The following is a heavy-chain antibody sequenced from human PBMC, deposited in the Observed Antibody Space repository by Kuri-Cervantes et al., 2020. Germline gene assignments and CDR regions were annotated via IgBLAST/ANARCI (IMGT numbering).Heavy chain of an antibody. V-gene: IGHV4-4*07. Sequence: SETLSLTCTVSDGSISSYYWSWIRQPAGKGLEWIGRVHSSGGTDYNPSLKSRVTVSVDKSKNQFSLKLTSVTAADTAMYYCARGDASSYYYMDVWGKGTTVTVSS. D-gene: IGHD6-6*01. CDR2: VHSSGGT. CDR1: DGSISSYY. J-gene: IGHJ6*03. CDR3: ARGDASSYYYMDV.